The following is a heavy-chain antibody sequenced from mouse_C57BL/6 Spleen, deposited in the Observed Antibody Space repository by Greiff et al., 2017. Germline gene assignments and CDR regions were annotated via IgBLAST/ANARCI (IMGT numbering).Heavy chain of an antibody. Sequence: VQLQQSGPELVKPGASVKISCKASGYAFSSSWMNWVKQRPGKGLEWIGRIYPGDGGTNYNGKFKGKATLTADKSSSTAYMQLSSLTSEDSAVYFWAREGRTAQADWFAYWGQGTLVTVSA. V-gene: IGHV1-82*01. CDR2: IYPGDGGT. J-gene: IGHJ3*01. CDR3: AREGRTAQADWFAY. D-gene: IGHD3-2*02. CDR1: GYAFSSSW.